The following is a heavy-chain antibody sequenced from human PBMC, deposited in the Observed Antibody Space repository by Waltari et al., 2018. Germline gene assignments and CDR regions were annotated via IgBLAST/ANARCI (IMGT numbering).Heavy chain of an antibody. CDR2: IIPILGIA. Sequence: QVQLVQSGAEVKKPGSSVKVSCKASGGTFSSYTISWVRQAPGQGLEWMGRIIPILGIANYAQKFQGRVTITADKSMGRAYRELSSLRSEDTAVYYGARDRGSSGPNNWFDPCGQGTLVTVSS. CDR3: ARDRGSSGPNNWFDP. J-gene: IGHJ5*02. D-gene: IGHD6-19*01. V-gene: IGHV1-69*08. CDR1: GGTFSSYT.